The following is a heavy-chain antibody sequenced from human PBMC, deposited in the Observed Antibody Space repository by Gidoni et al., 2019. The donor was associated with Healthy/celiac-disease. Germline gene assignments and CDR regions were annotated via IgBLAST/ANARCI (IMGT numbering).Heavy chain of an antibody. D-gene: IGHD3-10*01. Sequence: QVQLVESGGGVVQPGRSLRLSCAASGFTFSSYGMHWVRQAPGKGLEWVAVISYDGSNKYYADSVKGRFTISRDNSKNTLYLQMNSLRAEDTAVYYCAKDGSGSPSDYWGQGTLVTVSS. V-gene: IGHV3-30*18. CDR3: AKDGSGSPSDY. J-gene: IGHJ4*02. CDR2: ISYDGSNK. CDR1: GFTFSSYG.